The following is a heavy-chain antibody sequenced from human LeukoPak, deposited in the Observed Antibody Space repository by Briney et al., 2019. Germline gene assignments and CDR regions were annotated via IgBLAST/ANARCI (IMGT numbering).Heavy chain of an antibody. J-gene: IGHJ6*03. D-gene: IGHD3-9*01. CDR1: GFTFSSYS. Sequence: PGGSLRLSCAASGFTFSSYSMNWVRQAPGKGLEWVSSISSSSSYIYYADSVKGRFTISRDNAKNSLYLQMNSLRAEDTAVYYCARDKQVLRYFDWFDYYYYYMDVWGKGTTVTVSS. CDR2: ISSSSSYI. CDR3: ARDKQVLRYFDWFDYYYYYMDV. V-gene: IGHV3-21*01.